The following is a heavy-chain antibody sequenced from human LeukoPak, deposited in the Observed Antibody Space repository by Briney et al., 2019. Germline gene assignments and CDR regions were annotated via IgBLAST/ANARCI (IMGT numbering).Heavy chain of an antibody. CDR3: AGAYYGSGSPSDY. D-gene: IGHD3-10*01. V-gene: IGHV1-3*01. Sequence: VASVKVSCKASGYTFTSYAMHWVRQAPGQRLEWMGWINAGNGNTKYSQKFQGRVTITRDTSASTAYMELSSLRSEDTAVYYCAGAYYGSGSPSDYWGQGTLVTVSS. CDR2: INAGNGNT. J-gene: IGHJ4*02. CDR1: GYTFTSYA.